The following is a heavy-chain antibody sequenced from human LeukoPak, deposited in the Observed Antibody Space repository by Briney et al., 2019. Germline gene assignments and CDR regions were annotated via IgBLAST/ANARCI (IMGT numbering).Heavy chain of an antibody. CDR3: TLGVIAAAGVDY. Sequence: PSETLSLTCTVSGGSISSSSYYWGWIRQPPGKGLEWIGYIYYSGSTNYNPSLKSRVTISVDTSKNQFSLKLSSVTAADTAVYYCTLGVIAAAGVDYWGQGTLVTVSS. D-gene: IGHD6-13*01. V-gene: IGHV4-61*05. CDR1: GGSISSSSYY. J-gene: IGHJ4*02. CDR2: IYYSGST.